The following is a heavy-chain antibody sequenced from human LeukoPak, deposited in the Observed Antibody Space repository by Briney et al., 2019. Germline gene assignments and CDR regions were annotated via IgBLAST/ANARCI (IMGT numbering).Heavy chain of an antibody. CDR1: GGSFSGYY. V-gene: IGHV4-34*01. CDR2: INHSGST. Sequence: SETLSLTCAVYGGSFSGYYWSWIRQPPGKGLEWIGEINHSGSTNYNLSLKSRVTISVDTSKNQFSLNLSSVTAADTAVYYCAREGDYNFDYWGQGTLVTVSS. CDR3: AREGDYNFDY. D-gene: IGHD4-17*01. J-gene: IGHJ4*02.